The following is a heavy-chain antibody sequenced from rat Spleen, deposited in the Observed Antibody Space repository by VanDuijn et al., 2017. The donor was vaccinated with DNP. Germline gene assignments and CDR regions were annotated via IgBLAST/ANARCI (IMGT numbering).Heavy chain of an antibody. Sequence: EVQLQESGPGLVKPSQSLSLTCFVTGYSITSNYWGWIRKFPGNKMEWIGHISYSGSTSYNPSLKSQISITRDTSQNQFFLQLNSVTIEDTATYYCARLLARGRGYFDYWGQGVMVTVSS. J-gene: IGHJ2*01. CDR3: ARLLARGRGYFDY. CDR1: GYSITSNY. D-gene: IGHD4-3*01. CDR2: ISYSGST. V-gene: IGHV3-1*01.